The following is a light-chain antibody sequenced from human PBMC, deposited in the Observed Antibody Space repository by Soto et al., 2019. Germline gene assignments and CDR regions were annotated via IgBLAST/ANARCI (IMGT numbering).Light chain of an antibody. CDR3: QQYGNWPEDS. CDR1: QSFGHN. CDR2: GAS. J-gene: IGKJ2*03. V-gene: IGKV3-15*01. Sequence: ETVVTQSPVTLSVSPGEGATLSCRTSQSFGHNLAWYQQKPGQAPRPLIYGASTRISGIPARFSGSGSGTEFTLTISSLESDDFAVYYWQQYGNWPEDSFVQGTKLQIK.